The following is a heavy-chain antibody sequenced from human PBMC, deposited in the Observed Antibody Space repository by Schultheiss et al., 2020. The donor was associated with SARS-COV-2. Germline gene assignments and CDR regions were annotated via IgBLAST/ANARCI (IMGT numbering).Heavy chain of an antibody. CDR2: ISGSGGST. D-gene: IGHD1-26*01. J-gene: IGHJ4*02. CDR1: GFTFSSYA. CDR3: ARDHGGSYYPFDY. Sequence: GGSLRLSCAASGFTFSSYAMSWVRQAPGKGLEWVSAISGSGGSTYYEDSVKGRFTISRDNAKNSLYLQMNSLRAEDTAVYYCARDHGGSYYPFDYWGQGTLVTVSS. V-gene: IGHV3-23*01.